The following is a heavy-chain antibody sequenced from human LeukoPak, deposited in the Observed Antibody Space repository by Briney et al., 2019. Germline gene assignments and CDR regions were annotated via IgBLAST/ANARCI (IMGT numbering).Heavy chain of an antibody. V-gene: IGHV3-23*01. J-gene: IGHJ4*02. D-gene: IGHD1-1*01. CDR1: GFAFSRYA. CDR2: ISGSDDGT. CDR3: AKVALAFDY. Sequence: GGSLRLSCGASGFAFSRYAMSWVRQIPGKGLEWVSAISGSDDGTYYADSVKGRFTISRDNSKNSLYLQMNSLRADDTAVYYCAKVALAFDYWGQGTLVTVSS.